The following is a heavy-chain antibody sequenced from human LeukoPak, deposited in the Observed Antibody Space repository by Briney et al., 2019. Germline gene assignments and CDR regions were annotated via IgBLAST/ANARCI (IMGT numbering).Heavy chain of an antibody. Sequence: GGSLRLSCAASGFTFSSYGMHWVRQAPGKGLEWVASIRYDGSNKYYADSVKGRFTISRDNSKNTLYLQMKSLRAEDTAVYYCAKGGGYEAQYYYYYLDVWGKGTTVTISS. CDR2: IRYDGSNK. CDR1: GFTFSSYG. J-gene: IGHJ6*03. D-gene: IGHD5-12*01. CDR3: AKGGGYEAQYYYYYLDV. V-gene: IGHV3-30*02.